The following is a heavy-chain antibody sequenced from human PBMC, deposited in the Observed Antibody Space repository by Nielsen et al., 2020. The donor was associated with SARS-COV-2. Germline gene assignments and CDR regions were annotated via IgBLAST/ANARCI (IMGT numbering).Heavy chain of an antibody. CDR1: GGSISSSNW. CDR2: IYHSGST. V-gene: IGHV4-4*02. D-gene: IGHD3-16*01. CDR3: ASQRSFYGMDV. J-gene: IGHJ6*02. Sequence: GSLRLSCAVSGGSISSSNWWSWVRQPPGKGLEWIGEIYHSGSTNYNPSLKSRVTISVDKSKNQFSLKLSSVTAADTAVYYCASQRSFYGMDVWGQGTTVTVSS.